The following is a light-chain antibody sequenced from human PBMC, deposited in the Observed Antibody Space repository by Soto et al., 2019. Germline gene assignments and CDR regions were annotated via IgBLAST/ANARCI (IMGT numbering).Light chain of an antibody. J-gene: IGLJ1*01. CDR1: SSDVGGYNY. Sequence: QSALTQPRSVSGSPGQSVTISCTGTSSDVGGYNYVSWYQQHPVKAPKPMIYDVSKRPSGVPDRFSGSKSGNTASLTISGLQAEDESDYYGFSYAGSDTSTYVFGTGTKVTVL. CDR2: DVS. CDR3: FSYAGSDTSTYV. V-gene: IGLV2-11*01.